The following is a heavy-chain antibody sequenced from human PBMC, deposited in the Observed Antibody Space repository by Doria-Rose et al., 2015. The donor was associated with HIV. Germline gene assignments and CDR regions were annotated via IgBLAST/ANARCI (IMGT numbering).Heavy chain of an antibody. Sequence: QVQLVQSGPVLVKPTETLTLTCTVSGVSLSSPGMGVSWIRQPPGKALEWLVHIFSDDERSYQTSLKSRLTISRGTSKSQVVLTMTDMDPVDTATYYCARIKSSRWYHKYYFDFWGQGTLVIVSA. CDR3: ARIKSSRWYHKYYFDF. D-gene: IGHD6-13*01. V-gene: IGHV2-26*01. CDR2: IFSDDER. CDR1: GVSLSSPGMG. J-gene: IGHJ4*02.